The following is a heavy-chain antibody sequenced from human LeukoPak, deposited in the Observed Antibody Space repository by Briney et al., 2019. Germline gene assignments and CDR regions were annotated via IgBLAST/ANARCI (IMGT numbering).Heavy chain of an antibody. CDR2: ISGSGGST. CDR3: AKELLPNDYVWGSYRYTPNAFDI. CDR1: GFTFSSYA. V-gene: IGHV3-23*01. J-gene: IGHJ3*02. D-gene: IGHD3-16*02. Sequence: GGSLRLSCAASGFTFSSYAMSWVRQAPGKGLEWVSAISGSGGSTYYADSVKGRFTISRDNSKNTLYLQMNSLRVEDTAVYYCAKELLPNDYVWGSYRYTPNAFDIWGQGTMVTVSS.